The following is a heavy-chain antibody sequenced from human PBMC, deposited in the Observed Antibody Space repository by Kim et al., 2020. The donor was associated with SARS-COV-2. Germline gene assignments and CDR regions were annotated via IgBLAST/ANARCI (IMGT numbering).Heavy chain of an antibody. J-gene: IGHJ3*02. D-gene: IGHD1-26*01. CDR2: MYHGGIT. Sequence: SETLSLTCTVSGGSITSDYWSWIRQPPGNGLEWIGDMYHGGITSYNPSLTSRLTISVDTSKNPFSLKLSSVTAADTALYYCARLPFAWDGKAVDIWGQG. V-gene: IGHV4-59*08. CDR3: ARLPFAWDGKAVDI. CDR1: GGSITSDY.